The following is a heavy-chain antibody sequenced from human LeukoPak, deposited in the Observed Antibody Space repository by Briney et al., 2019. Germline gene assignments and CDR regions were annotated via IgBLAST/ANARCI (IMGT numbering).Heavy chain of an antibody. J-gene: IGHJ4*02. CDR1: GFTFSSYW. V-gene: IGHV3-7*01. CDR3: ASPTGSSPPYYFAY. CDR2: IKQDGSEK. D-gene: IGHD6-6*01. Sequence: GGSLRLSCAASGFTFSSYWMSWVRQAPGKGLEWVANIKQDGSEKYYVDSVKGRFTISRDNAKNSLYLQMNSLRAEDTAVYYCASPTGSSPPYYFAYWGQETLVTVSS.